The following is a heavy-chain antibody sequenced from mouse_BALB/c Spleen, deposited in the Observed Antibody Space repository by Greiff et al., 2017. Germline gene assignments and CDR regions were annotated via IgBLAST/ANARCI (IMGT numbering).Heavy chain of an antibody. Sequence: VQLKESGGGLVQPGGSLRLSCATSGFTFTDYYISWVRQPPGKALEWLGFIRNKANGYTTEYSASVKGRFTISRDNSQSILYLQMNTLRAEDSATYYCARDMGNRAMDYWGQGTSVTVSS. V-gene: IGHV7-3*02. CDR3: ARDMGNRAMDY. J-gene: IGHJ4*01. CDR1: GFTFTDYY. CDR2: IRNKANGYTT. D-gene: IGHD2-1*01.